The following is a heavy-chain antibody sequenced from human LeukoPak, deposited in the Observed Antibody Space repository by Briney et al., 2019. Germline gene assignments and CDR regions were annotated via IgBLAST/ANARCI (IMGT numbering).Heavy chain of an antibody. CDR1: GFTVSSNY. V-gene: IGHV3-66*02. D-gene: IGHD2-2*01. CDR3: AREYCSSTSCSVDY. CDR2: IYSGGST. Sequence: GGSLRLSCAASGFTVSSNYLSWVRQAPGKGLEWVSVIYSGGSTYYADSVKGRFTISRDNSKNTLYLQMNSLRAEDTAVYYCAREYCSSTSCSVDYWGQGTLVTVSS. J-gene: IGHJ4*02.